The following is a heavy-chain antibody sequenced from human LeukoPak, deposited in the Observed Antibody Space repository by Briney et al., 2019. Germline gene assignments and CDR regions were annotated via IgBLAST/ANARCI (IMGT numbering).Heavy chain of an antibody. CDR1: GDRVSSNSAA. J-gene: IGHJ5*02. CDR3: ARDRRTYYYDSSGYPNWFDP. Sequence: SQSLSLTSAIPGDRVSSNSAAWNWIRQSPSSCLEWLGRTNYRAKRYNDYAVSVKSRITINPDTSKNQFSLQLNSVTPEDTAVYYCARDRRTYYYDSSGYPNWFDPWGQGTLVTVSS. CDR2: TNYRAKRYN. D-gene: IGHD3-22*01. V-gene: IGHV6-1*01.